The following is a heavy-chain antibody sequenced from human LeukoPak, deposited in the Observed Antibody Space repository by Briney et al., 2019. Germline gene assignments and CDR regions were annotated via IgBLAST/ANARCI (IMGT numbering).Heavy chain of an antibody. CDR3: AEDKSLAAYTLDY. V-gene: IGHV3-23*01. CDR1: GFTSSNNA. J-gene: IGHJ4*02. Sequence: PGGSLRLSCAASGFTSSNNAMSWVRQAPGKGLEWVSGISGSGDTTCYADSVKGRFTISRDNSKNMLYLQMNSLRAEDTAVYYCAEDKSLAAYTLDYWGQGTLVTVSS. CDR2: ISGSGDTT. D-gene: IGHD6-6*01.